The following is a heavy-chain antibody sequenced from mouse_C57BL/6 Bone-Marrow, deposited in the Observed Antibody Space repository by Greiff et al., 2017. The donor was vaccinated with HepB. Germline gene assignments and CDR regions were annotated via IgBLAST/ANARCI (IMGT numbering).Heavy chain of an antibody. V-gene: IGHV1-15*01. CDR2: IDPETGGT. CDR1: GYTFTDYE. D-gene: IGHD6-1*01. J-gene: IGHJ2*01. Sequence: QVQLQQSGAELVRPGASVTLSCKASGYTFTDYEMHWVKQTPVHGLEWIGAIDPETGGTAYNQKFKGKAILTAYKSSSTAYMELRSLTSEDSAVYYCTREGASYYFDYWGQGTTLTVSS. CDR3: TREGASYYFDY.